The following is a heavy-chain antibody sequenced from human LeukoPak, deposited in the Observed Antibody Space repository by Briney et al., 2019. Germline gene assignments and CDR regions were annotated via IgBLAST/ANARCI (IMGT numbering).Heavy chain of an antibody. CDR1: GFIFSSYA. V-gene: IGHV3-30-3*01. Sequence: GRSLRLSCAASGFIFSSYALHWVRQAPGKGLEWVAVISYDGSNKYYADSVKGRFTISRDNSKNTLYLQMNSLRAEDTAVYYCASGRRSGSYFDYWGQGTLVTVSS. D-gene: IGHD6-19*01. CDR3: ASGRRSGSYFDY. J-gene: IGHJ4*02. CDR2: ISYDGSNK.